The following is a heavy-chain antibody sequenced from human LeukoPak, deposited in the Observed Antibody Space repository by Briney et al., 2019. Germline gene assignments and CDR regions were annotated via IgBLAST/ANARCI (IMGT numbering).Heavy chain of an antibody. CDR3: ARDYDSSGYYYG. V-gene: IGHV1-2*02. J-gene: IGHJ4*02. D-gene: IGHD3-22*01. CDR1: GYTFTGYY. Sequence: ASVKVSCKASGYTFTGYYMHWVRQARGQGLEWMGWINPNSGGTNYAQKFQGRVTMTRDTSISTAYMELSRLRSDDTAVYYCARDYDSSGYYYGWGQGTLVTVSS. CDR2: INPNSGGT.